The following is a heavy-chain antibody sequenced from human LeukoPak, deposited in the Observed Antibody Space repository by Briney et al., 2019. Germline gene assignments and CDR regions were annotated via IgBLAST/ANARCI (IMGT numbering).Heavy chain of an antibody. Sequence: GGSLRPSCAASGFSFSSCAMSWVRQAPGKGLEWVSGISGSGTTYYADSVKGRFTISRDNSKNTRYLQMNSLRAEDTAVYYCAKEYSSSSGGLDYWGQGTLVTVSS. CDR3: AKEYSSSSGGLDY. D-gene: IGHD6-6*01. V-gene: IGHV3-23*01. CDR2: ISGSGTT. CDR1: GFSFSSCA. J-gene: IGHJ4*02.